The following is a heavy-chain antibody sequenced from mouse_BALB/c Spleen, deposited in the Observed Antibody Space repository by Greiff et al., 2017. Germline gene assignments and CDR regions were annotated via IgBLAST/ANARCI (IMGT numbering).Heavy chain of an antibody. D-gene: IGHD2-14*01. CDR3: TRGDRPFAY. V-gene: IGHV1-69*02. J-gene: IGHJ3*01. CDR1: GYTFTSYW. Sequence: QVHVKQPGAELVRPGASVKLSCKASGYTFTSYWINWVKQRPGQGLEWIGNIYPSDSYTNYNQKFKDKATLTVDKSSSTAYMQLSSPTSEDSAVYYCTRGDRPFAYWGQGTLVTVSA. CDR2: IYPSDSYT.